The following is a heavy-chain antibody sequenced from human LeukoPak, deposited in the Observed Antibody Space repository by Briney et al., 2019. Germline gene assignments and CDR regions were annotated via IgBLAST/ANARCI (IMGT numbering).Heavy chain of an antibody. D-gene: IGHD6-19*01. J-gene: IGHJ4*02. Sequence: TGGSLRLSCAASGFTFSSYGMHWVRQAPGKGLEWVAVISYDGSNKYYADSVKGRFTISRDNSKNTLYLQMNSLRAEDTAVYYCAKDHSSGLIDYWGQGTLVTVSS. CDR1: GFTFSSYG. CDR2: ISYDGSNK. V-gene: IGHV3-30*18. CDR3: AKDHSSGLIDY.